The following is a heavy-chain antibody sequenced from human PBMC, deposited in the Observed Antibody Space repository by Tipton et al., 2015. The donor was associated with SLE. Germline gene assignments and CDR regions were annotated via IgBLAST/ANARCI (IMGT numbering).Heavy chain of an antibody. V-gene: IGHV4-39*07. CDR1: GGSISSSSYY. D-gene: IGHD6-19*01. J-gene: IGHJ4*02. CDR2: IYYSGST. CDR3: ARHVYSSGWYGGYFDY. Sequence: TLSLTCTVSGGSISSSSYYWGWIRQPPGKGLEWIGSIYYSGSTYYNLSLKSRVTISVDTSKNQFSLKLSSVTAADTAVYYCARHVYSSGWYGGYFDYWGQGTLVTVSS.